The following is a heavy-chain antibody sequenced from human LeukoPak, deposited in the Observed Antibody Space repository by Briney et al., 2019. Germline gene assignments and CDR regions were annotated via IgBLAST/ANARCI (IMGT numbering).Heavy chain of an antibody. Sequence: SETLSFICTVSGGSISSSSYYWGWIRQPPGKGLEWIGSIYYSGSTYYNPSLNSRVTISVDTSKNQFSLKLSSVTAADTAVYYCARQYSLGFDYWGQGTLVTVSS. J-gene: IGHJ4*02. D-gene: IGHD4-11*01. V-gene: IGHV4-39*01. CDR3: ARQYSLGFDY. CDR2: IYYSGST. CDR1: GGSISSSSYY.